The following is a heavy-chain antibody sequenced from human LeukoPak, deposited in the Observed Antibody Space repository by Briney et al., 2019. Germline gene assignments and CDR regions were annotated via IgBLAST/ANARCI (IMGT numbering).Heavy chain of an antibody. V-gene: IGHV3-48*03. J-gene: IGHJ3*02. CDR2: ISSSGSTI. CDR1: GFTFSSYE. CDR3: ARDGRYCSGGSCYSGAFDI. D-gene: IGHD2-15*01. Sequence: GGSLRLSCAASGFTFSSYEMNWVRQAPGKGLEWVSYISSSGSTIYYADSVKGRFTISRDNAKNSLYLQMNSLRAEDTAVYYCARDGRYCSGGSCYSGAFDIRGQGTMVTVSS.